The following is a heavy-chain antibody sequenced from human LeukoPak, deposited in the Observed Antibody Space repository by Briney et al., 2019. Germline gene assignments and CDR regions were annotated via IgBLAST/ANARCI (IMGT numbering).Heavy chain of an antibody. CDR1: GYSISSGYY. CDR2: IYHSGST. Sequence: SETLSLTCTVSGYSISSGYYWGWIRQPPGKGLEWIGSIYHSGSTYYNPSLKSRVTISVETSKNQFSLKLSSVTAADTAVYYCASEGRKSRGVDIVRKKETGYYYMDVWGKGTTVTVSS. J-gene: IGHJ6*03. V-gene: IGHV4-38-2*02. CDR3: ASEGRKSRGVDIVRKKETGYYYMDV. D-gene: IGHD2-15*01.